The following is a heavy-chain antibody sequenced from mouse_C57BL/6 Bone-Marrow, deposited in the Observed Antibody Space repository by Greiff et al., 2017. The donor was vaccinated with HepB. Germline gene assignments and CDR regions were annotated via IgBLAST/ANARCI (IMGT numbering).Heavy chain of an antibody. CDR3: TTPSYSLDY. V-gene: IGHV14-4*01. CDR1: GFNIKDDY. CDR2: IDPENGDT. D-gene: IGHD2-10*01. J-gene: IGHJ2*01. Sequence: EVKPMESGAELVRPGASVKLSCTASGFNIKDDYMHWVKQRPEQGLEWIGWIDPENGDTEYASKFQGKATITADTSSNTAYLQLSSLTSEDTAVYYCTTPSYSLDYWGQGTTLTVSS.